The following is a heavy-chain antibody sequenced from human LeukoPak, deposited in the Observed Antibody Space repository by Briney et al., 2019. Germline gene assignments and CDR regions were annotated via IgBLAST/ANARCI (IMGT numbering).Heavy chain of an antibody. V-gene: IGHV3-30*04. CDR1: GFTFSSYA. D-gene: IGHD3-3*01. J-gene: IGHJ5*02. Sequence: PGRSLRLSCAASGFTFSSYAMHWVRQAPGKGLEWVAVISYDDTNKYYVDSVKGRFTISRDNTKNSLYLQMNSLRAEDTAVYYCARDWRLDWFDPRGQGTLVTVSS. CDR2: ISYDDTNK. CDR3: ARDWRLDWFDP.